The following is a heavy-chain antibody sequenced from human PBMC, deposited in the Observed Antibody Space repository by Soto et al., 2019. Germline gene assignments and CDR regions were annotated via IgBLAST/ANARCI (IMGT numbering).Heavy chain of an antibody. V-gene: IGHV1-18*01. Sequence: QVQLVQSGAEVKKPGASVKVSCKASGYTFTRYGISWVRQAPGQGLEWMGWISAYNGNTNYAQKLQGRVTMTTDTSTSTAYMALRSLRSDDTAVYYCARDCGGDCYSHYYYYYYGMDVWGQGTTVTVSS. CDR1: GYTFTRYG. CDR2: ISAYNGNT. D-gene: IGHD2-21*02. CDR3: ARDCGGDCYSHYYYYYYGMDV. J-gene: IGHJ6*02.